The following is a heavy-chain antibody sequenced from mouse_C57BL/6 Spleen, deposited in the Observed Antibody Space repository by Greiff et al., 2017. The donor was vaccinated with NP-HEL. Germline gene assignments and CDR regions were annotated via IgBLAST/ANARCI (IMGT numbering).Heavy chain of an antibody. D-gene: IGHD1-1*01. J-gene: IGHJ4*01. CDR2: ISSGSSTI. Sequence: EVKLVESGGGLVKPGGPLKLSCAASGFTFSDYGMHWVRQAPEKGLEWVAYISSGSSTIYYADTVKGRFTISRDNAKNTLFLQMTSLRSEDTAMYYCARPRYYGSSYDAMDYWGQGTSVTVSS. CDR3: ARPRYYGSSYDAMDY. V-gene: IGHV5-17*01. CDR1: GFTFSDYG.